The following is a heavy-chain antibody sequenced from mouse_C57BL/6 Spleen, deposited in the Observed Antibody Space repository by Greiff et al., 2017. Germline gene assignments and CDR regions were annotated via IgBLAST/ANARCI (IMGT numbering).Heavy chain of an antibody. V-gene: IGHV1-82*01. Sequence: VQLQESGPELVKPGASVKISCKASGYAFSSSWMNWVKQRPGKGLEWIGRIYPGDGDTNYNGKFKGKATLTADKSSSTAYMQLSSLTSEDSAVYFCARGRYYYGSLDYWGQGTTLTVSS. J-gene: IGHJ2*01. CDR3: ARGRYYYGSLDY. CDR2: IYPGDGDT. CDR1: GYAFSSSW. D-gene: IGHD1-1*01.